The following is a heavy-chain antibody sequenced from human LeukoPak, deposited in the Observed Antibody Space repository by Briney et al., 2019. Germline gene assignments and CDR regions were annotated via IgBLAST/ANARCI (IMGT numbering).Heavy chain of an antibody. D-gene: IGHD1-26*01. V-gene: IGHV1-2*02. Sequence: ASVKVSCKASGYTFTGYYMHWVRQAPGQGLEWMGWINPNSGGTNYAQKFQDRVTMTRDTSISTAYMELSRLRSDDTAVYYCARVCIKVGAAQLVDHWGQGTLVTVSS. CDR2: INPNSGGT. CDR1: GYTFTGYY. J-gene: IGHJ4*02. CDR3: ARVCIKVGAAQLVDH.